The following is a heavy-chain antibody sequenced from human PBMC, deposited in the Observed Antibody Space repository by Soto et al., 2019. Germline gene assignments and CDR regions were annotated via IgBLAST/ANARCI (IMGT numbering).Heavy chain of an antibody. J-gene: IGHJ5*02. D-gene: IGHD6-19*01. CDR3: ARRGIRYRSPWFDQ. CDR2: IYYSGST. CDR1: GGSISSNSYY. V-gene: IGHV4-39*01. Sequence: SETLSLTCXVXGGSISSNSYYWGWIRQAPGKGLEWIGSIYYSGSTYYNPSLKSRVTISVDTSKNQFSLKLSSVTAADTAVSYCARRGIRYRSPWFDQRGQGTLVTVSS.